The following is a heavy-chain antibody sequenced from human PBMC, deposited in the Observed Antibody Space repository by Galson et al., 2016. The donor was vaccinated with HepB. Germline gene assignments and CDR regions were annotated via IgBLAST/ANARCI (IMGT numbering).Heavy chain of an antibody. V-gene: IGHV3-66*01. J-gene: IGHJ4*02. D-gene: IGHD3/OR15-3a*01. Sequence: SLRLSCAASGVTVSNNYMSWVRQAPGRGLEWVSVIYSGGETYYADSVKGRFTISRDNSKNTVFLQMNSLRAEDTAVCYCARDTWTWNGGQGTLVTVSS. CDR2: IYSGGET. CDR1: GVTVSNNY. CDR3: ARDTWTWN.